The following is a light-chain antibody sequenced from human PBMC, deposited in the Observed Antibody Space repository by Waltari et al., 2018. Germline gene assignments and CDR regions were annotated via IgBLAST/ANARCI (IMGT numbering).Light chain of an antibody. CDR1: QSVSSGY. Sequence: EIVLPQSPATLSLSPGERATLSCGASQSVSSGYLAWYQQKPGLAPRLLIYDASSRATGIPDRFSGSGSGTDFTLTISRLEPEDFAVYYCQQYGSSLITFGQGTRLEIK. J-gene: IGKJ5*01. V-gene: IGKV3D-20*01. CDR2: DAS. CDR3: QQYGSSLIT.